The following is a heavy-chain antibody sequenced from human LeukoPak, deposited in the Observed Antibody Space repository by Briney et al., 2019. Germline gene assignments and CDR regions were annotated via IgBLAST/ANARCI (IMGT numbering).Heavy chain of an antibody. J-gene: IGHJ6*02. V-gene: IGHV4-30-2*01. CDR2: IYQSGST. CDR3: AREVNYGDYGMDV. D-gene: IGHD4-17*01. CDR1: GGSISSGGYS. Sequence: SQTLSLTCAVSGGSISSGGYSWSWIRQPPGKGLEWIGYIYQSGSTYYNPSLKSRVTISVDRSKNQFSLKLTSVTAADTAVYYCAREVNYGDYGMDVWGQGTTVTVSS.